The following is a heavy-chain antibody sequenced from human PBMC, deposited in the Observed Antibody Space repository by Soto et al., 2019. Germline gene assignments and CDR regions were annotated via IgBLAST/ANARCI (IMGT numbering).Heavy chain of an antibody. D-gene: IGHD3-10*01. CDR2: IYHSGTT. CDR3: ARAVRFGGMDV. Sequence: SETLSLTCAVSGGSINNERPSCSWLRQPPGRGLEGIGFIYHSGTTYYNPSLKSRVAMSVDRSKNQFSLNLTSLTAADTAVYYCARAVRFGGMDVWGQGTTVTVS. CDR1: GGSINNERPS. V-gene: IGHV4-30-2*01. J-gene: IGHJ6*02.